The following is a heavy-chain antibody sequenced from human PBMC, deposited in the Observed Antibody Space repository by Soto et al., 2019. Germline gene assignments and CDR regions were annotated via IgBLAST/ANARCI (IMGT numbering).Heavy chain of an antibody. CDR3: ARGLGYGDYGAYYYGTDV. J-gene: IGHJ6*02. CDR2: IIPIFGTA. Sequence: QVQLVQSGAEVKKPGSSVKVSCKASGGTFSSYAISWVRQAPGQGLEWMGGIIPIFGTANYAQKFQGRVTITADESTSTAYMEMSSLRSEVTAVYYCARGLGYGDYGAYYYGTDVWGQGTTVTVSS. V-gene: IGHV1-69*12. CDR1: GGTFSSYA. D-gene: IGHD4-17*01.